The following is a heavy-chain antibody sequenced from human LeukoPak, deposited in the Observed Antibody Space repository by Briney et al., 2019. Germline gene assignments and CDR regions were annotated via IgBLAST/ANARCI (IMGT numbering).Heavy chain of an antibody. V-gene: IGHV3-23*01. CDR1: VFTFSSYA. J-gene: IGHJ6*03. Sequence: GGSLRLSCAASVFTFSSYAMSCVPHAPGKGLEWGSAISGSGGSTYYADSVKGRFTISRDNSENTLYLQMNSLRSEDTAVYYCAKYGSTSSFYMDVWGKGTTFTVSS. D-gene: IGHD2-2*01. CDR3: AKYGSTSSFYMDV. CDR2: ISGSGGST.